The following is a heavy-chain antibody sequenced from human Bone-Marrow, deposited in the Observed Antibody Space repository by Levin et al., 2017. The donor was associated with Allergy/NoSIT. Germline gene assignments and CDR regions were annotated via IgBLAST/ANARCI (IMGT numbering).Heavy chain of an antibody. V-gene: IGHV4-61*02. D-gene: IGHD2-2*01. CDR1: GGSINSDSSY. CDR2: IYVSGNT. CDR3: SRDRRDCTGTSCYFGAFDV. Sequence: SQTLSLTCTVSGGSINSDSSYWTWIRQPAGKRLEWIGRIYVSGNTDYNPSLKSRVTISIDTSKNQFSLRLTSVTPAAPAVHFWSRDRRDCTGTSCYFGAFDVWGHGTMVTVSS. J-gene: IGHJ3*01.